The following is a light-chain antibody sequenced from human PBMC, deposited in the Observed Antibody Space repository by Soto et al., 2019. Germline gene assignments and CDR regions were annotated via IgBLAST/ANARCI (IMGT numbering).Light chain of an antibody. CDR3: QQYNNWPPLT. J-gene: IGKJ5*01. CDR2: GAS. V-gene: IGKV3D-15*01. CDR1: QSVSSN. Sequence: EIVMTQTPATPSVSPGERATLSCRASQSVSSNLAWYQPKPGQAPRLLIYGASTRATGIPARFSGSGSGTEFTLTISSLQSEDFAVYYCQQYNNWPPLTFGKGTRLEIK.